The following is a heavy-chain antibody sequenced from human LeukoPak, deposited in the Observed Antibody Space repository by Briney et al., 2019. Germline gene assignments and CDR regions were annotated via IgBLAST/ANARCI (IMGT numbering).Heavy chain of an antibody. V-gene: IGHV3-7*01. CDR2: IKQDGSQE. CDR1: RFTLSTYW. D-gene: IGHD3-3*01. J-gene: IGHJ4*02. Sequence: PGGSLRLSCAASRFTLSTYWMSWVRQAPGKGLEWVAHIKQDGSQEYYVDSVKGRFTISRDSAKNSLYLQMNSLRAEDTAVYYCARGVPYDSWSGPHYSDYWGQGTRVTVPS. CDR3: ARGVPYDSWSGPHYSDY.